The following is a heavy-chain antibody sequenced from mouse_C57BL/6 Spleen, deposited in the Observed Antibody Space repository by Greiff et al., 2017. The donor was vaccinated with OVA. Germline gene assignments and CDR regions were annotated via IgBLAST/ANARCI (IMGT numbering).Heavy chain of an antibody. CDR3: ARDGDGYYAMDY. V-gene: IGHV5-4*01. Sequence: DVKLVESGGGLVKPGGSLKLSCAASGFTFSSYAMSWVRQTPEKRLEWVATISDGGSYTYYPDNVKGRFTISRDNAKNNLYLQMSHLKSEDTAMYYCARDGDGYYAMDYWGQGTSVTVSS. CDR1: GFTFSSYA. CDR2: ISDGGSYT. J-gene: IGHJ4*01. D-gene: IGHD2-3*01.